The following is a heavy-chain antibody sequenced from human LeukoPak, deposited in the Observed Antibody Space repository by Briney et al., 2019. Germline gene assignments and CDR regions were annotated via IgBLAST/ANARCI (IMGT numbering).Heavy chain of an antibody. CDR2: INPSGGST. CDR1: GYTFTSYY. CDR3: ASGGGGDYDVSSYYYYYYMDV. V-gene: IGHV1-46*01. J-gene: IGHJ6*03. Sequence: ASVKVSCKASGYTFTSYYMHWVRQAPGQGLEWMGIINPSGGSTSYAQKFQGRVTMTRDTSTSTVYMELSSLRSEDTAVYYCASGGGGDYDVSSYYYYYYMDVWGKGTTVTISS. D-gene: IGHD2-21*02.